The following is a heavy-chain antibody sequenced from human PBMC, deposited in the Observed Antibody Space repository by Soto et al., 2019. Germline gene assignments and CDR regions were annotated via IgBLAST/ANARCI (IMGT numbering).Heavy chain of an antibody. D-gene: IGHD3-3*01. CDR1: GFTFSSYW. CDR3: ARGDYDFWSGYRIYYYYYGMDV. Sequence: EVQLVESGGGLVQPGGSLRLSCAASGFTFSSYWMHWVRQAPGKGLVWVSRINSDGSSTSYADSVKGRFTISRDNAKNTLYLQMNSLSAEDTAVYYCARGDYDFWSGYRIYYYYYGMDVWGQGTTVTVSS. V-gene: IGHV3-74*01. J-gene: IGHJ6*02. CDR2: INSDGSST.